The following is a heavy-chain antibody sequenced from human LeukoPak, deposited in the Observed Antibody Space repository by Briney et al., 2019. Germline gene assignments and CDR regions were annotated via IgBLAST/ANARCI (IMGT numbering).Heavy chain of an antibody. Sequence: PGGSLRLSCAASGFTFSSYSMNWVRQAPGKGLEWVSSISSSSSYIYYADSVKGRFTISRDNAKNSLYLQMNSLRAEDTAVYYCARDLIEQQLVRNYYYYMDVWGKGTTVTVSS. CDR2: ISSSSSYI. D-gene: IGHD6-13*01. CDR1: GFTFSSYS. J-gene: IGHJ6*03. V-gene: IGHV3-21*01. CDR3: ARDLIEQQLVRNYYYYMDV.